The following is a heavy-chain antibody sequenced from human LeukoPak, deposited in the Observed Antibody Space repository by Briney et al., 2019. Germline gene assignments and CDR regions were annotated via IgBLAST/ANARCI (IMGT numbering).Heavy chain of an antibody. CDR1: GYTFTSYG. CDR3: AAVAGLGNAFDI. D-gene: IGHD6-19*01. J-gene: IGHJ3*02. CDR2: INPNSGGT. V-gene: IGHV1-2*02. Sequence: WASVKVSCKASGYTFTSYGISWVRQAPGQGLEWMGWINPNSGGTNYAQKFQGRVTMTRDTSISTAYMELSRLRYDDTAVYYCAAVAGLGNAFDIWGRGTMVTVSS.